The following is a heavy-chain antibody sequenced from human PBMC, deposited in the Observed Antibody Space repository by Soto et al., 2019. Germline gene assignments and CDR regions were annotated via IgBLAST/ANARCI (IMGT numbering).Heavy chain of an antibody. Sequence: QVQVQESGPGLVKPSETLSLTCSVSGGCMSNFYWSWIRKTAGKGLEWMGRVYATGTRDYNPSPRSRIAMSVVMSKKTFSLRLRSVSAADTGVYYCVRDGSNSVRDCFDPWGQGILVTVSS. CDR3: VRDGSNSVRDCFDP. V-gene: IGHV4-4*07. CDR2: VYATGTR. D-gene: IGHD1-7*01. J-gene: IGHJ5*02. CDR1: GGCMSNFY.